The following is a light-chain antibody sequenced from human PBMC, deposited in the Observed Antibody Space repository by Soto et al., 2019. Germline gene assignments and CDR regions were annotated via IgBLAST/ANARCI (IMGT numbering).Light chain of an antibody. J-gene: IGKJ1*01. V-gene: IGKV3D-15*01. CDR2: AAS. CDR1: QSVSRE. CDR3: QQYTDWPKT. Sequence: IIMTQSPATLSVSPGEDVTLSCRSSQSVSRELVWYQQRPGQAPRLLMYAASTRATGIPERISGSGSGTEFTLTISRLQSEDVAVYYCQQYTDWPKTFGQGAKVDIK.